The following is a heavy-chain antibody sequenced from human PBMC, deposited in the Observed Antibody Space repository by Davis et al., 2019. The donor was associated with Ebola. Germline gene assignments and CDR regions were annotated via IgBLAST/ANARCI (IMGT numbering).Heavy chain of an antibody. CDR1: GFTFSSYS. J-gene: IGHJ4*02. CDR2: IKQDGSEK. CDR3: ARGTWNWNDVLGY. D-gene: IGHD1-1*01. V-gene: IGHV3-7*01. Sequence: GGSLRLSCAASGFTFSSYSMNWVRQAPGKGLEWVANIKQDGSEKYYVDSVKGRFTISRDNAKNTLYLQMNSLRVEDTAVYYCARGTWNWNDVLGYWGQGILVTVSS.